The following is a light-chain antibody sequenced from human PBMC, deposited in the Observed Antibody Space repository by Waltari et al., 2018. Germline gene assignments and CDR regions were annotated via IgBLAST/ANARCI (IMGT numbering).Light chain of an antibody. V-gene: IGLV2-14*03. CDR2: DVG. J-gene: IGLJ2*01. Sequence: QSALTQPASVSGSPGQSITIPCTGTSNDVGGYNFVSWYQQHPGKAPQVIIYDVGNRPSGVSNRFSGSKSGNTASLTISGLRAEDEGDYYCSSYTGINTLVFGGGTKLTVL. CDR1: SNDVGGYNF. CDR3: SSYTGINTLV.